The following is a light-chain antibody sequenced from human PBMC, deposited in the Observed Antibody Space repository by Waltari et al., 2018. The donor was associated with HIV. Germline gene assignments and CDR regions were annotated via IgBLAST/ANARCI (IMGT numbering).Light chain of an antibody. Sequence: QSALTQPRSVSGSPGQSVTISCTGTSGGFSNYNYVSWYQQHPGKAPKLIIYDVLKRPAGVPDRLSGSKSGNTASLTISGLQADDEADYYCCSYGGTWTNVVFGGGTELTVL. J-gene: IGLJ2*01. CDR2: DVL. V-gene: IGLV2-11*01. CDR3: CSYGGTWTNVV. CDR1: SGGFSNYNY.